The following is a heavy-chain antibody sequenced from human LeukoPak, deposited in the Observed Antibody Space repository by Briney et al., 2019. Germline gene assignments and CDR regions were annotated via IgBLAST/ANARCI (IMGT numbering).Heavy chain of an antibody. D-gene: IGHD6-13*01. J-gene: IGHJ4*02. V-gene: IGHV3-33*01. Sequence: GGSLRLSCGASGFTFSNYGMHWVRQAPGKGLEWVAVIWYDGSKKYYADSVKGRFTISRDNSMNTLYLQMNSLRGEDTAVYYCARGSTILAYSSSWYKRNYFDYWGQGTLVTVSS. CDR1: GFTFSNYG. CDR3: ARGSTILAYSSSWYKRNYFDY. CDR2: IWYDGSKK.